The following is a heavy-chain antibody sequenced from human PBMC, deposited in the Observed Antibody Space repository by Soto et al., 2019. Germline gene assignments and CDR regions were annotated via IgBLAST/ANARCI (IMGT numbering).Heavy chain of an antibody. J-gene: IGHJ3*02. Sequence: TSDTEPHTSTVSSGTIGSSRYYLSLTPHHPGKGLEWIGSIYYSGSTYYNPSLKSRVTISVDTSKNQLSLKLSSVTAADTAVYYCARPRRYSSSTYDAFDIWGQGKMVTVSS. CDR2: IYYSGST. CDR3: ARPRRYSSSTYDAFDI. V-gene: IGHV4-39*01. CDR1: SGTIGSSRYY. D-gene: IGHD6-13*01.